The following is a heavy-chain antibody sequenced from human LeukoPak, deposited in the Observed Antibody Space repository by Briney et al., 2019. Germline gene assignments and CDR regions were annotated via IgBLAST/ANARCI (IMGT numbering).Heavy chain of an antibody. CDR3: ARVQQNNWFDP. CDR2: IYHSGNT. CDR1: GYSISSGYS. V-gene: IGHV4-38-2*02. Sequence: PSETLSLTCSASGYSISSGYSWGWIRQPPGKKLEWIGSIYHSGNTYYNPSLKSRVTISIDTSKNQFSLKLSSVTAADTAVYYCARVQQNNWFDPWGQGTLVTVSS. D-gene: IGHD6-13*01. J-gene: IGHJ5*02.